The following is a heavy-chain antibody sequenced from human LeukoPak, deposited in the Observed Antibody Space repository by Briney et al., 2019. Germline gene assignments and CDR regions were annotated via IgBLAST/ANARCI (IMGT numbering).Heavy chain of an antibody. V-gene: IGHV3-21*01. CDR1: GFAFSSYS. Sequence: GGSLRLSCAASGFAFSSYSMNWVRQAPGKGLEWVSSISSSSSYIYYADSVKGRFTISRDNAKNSLYLQMNSLRPDDTAVYYCARALADNRGYYLGFDYWGQGTLVTVSS. CDR2: ISSSSSYI. J-gene: IGHJ4*02. D-gene: IGHD3-22*01. CDR3: ARALADNRGYYLGFDY.